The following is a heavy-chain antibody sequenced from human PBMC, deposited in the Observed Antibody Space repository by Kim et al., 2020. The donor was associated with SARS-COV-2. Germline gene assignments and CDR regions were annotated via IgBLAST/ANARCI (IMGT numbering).Heavy chain of an antibody. J-gene: IGHJ4*02. V-gene: IGHV3-23*01. Sequence: GGSLRLSCAASGFTFSSYAMSWVRQAPGKGLEWVSAISGSGGSTYYADSVKGRFTISRDNSKNTLYLQMNSLRAEDTAVYYCAKDPYCSSTSCYAVDYWGRGTLVTVSS. CDR3: AKDPYCSSTSCYAVDY. D-gene: IGHD2-2*01. CDR1: GFTFSSYA. CDR2: ISGSGGST.